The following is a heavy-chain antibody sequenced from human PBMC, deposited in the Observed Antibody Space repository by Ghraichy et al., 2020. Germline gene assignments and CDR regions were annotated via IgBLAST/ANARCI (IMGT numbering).Heavy chain of an antibody. V-gene: IGHV3-23*01. CDR3: AKEAGFLEWLFQG. J-gene: IGHJ4*02. CDR1: GFTFSSYA. CDR2: ISGSGGST. D-gene: IGHD3-3*01. Sequence: GESLNISCAASGFTFSSYAMSWVRQAPGKGLEWVSAISGSGGSTYYADSVKGRFTISRDNSKNTLYLQMNSLRAEDTAVYYCAKEAGFLEWLFQGWGQGTLVTDSS.